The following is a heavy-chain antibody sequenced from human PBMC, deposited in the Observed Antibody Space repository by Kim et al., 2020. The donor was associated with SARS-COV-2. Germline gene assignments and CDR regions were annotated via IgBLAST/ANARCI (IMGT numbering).Heavy chain of an antibody. CDR3: ARQYSSSWYAIDY. D-gene: IGHD6-13*01. Sequence: GESLKISCQGSGYSFTSYWIGWVRQMPGKGLEWMGIIYPGDSDTRYSPSFQGQVTISADKSISTAYLQWSSLKASDTAMYYCARQYSSSWYAIDYWGQGTLVTVSS. CDR2: IYPGDSDT. CDR1: GYSFTSYW. J-gene: IGHJ4*02. V-gene: IGHV5-51*01.